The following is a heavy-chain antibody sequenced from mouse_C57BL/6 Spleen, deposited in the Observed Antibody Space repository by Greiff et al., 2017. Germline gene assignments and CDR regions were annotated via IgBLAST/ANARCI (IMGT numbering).Heavy chain of an antibody. J-gene: IGHJ2*01. Sequence: QVQLQQSGAELVKPGASVKISCKASGYAFSSYWMNWVKQRPGQGLEWIGQIYPGDGDTNYNGKFKGKATLTADKSSSTAYMQLSSLTSEDSAVYFCAREDTTRIFDYWGQGTTLTVSS. CDR1: GYAFSSYW. D-gene: IGHD2-12*01. V-gene: IGHV1-80*01. CDR3: AREDTTRIFDY. CDR2: IYPGDGDT.